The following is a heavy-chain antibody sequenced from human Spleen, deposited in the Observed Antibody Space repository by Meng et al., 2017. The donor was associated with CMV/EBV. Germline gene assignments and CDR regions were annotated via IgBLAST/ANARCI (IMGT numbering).Heavy chain of an antibody. V-gene: IGHV3-15*01. J-gene: IGHJ4*02. CDR3: STGPAAPYY. CDR1: GFTFSDYY. D-gene: IGHD2-2*01. Sequence: GESLKISCAASGFTFSDYYMSWIRQAPGKGLEWVGRVKSKTDGGTTDYAAPVKGRFTITRDDSKNSLYLQMNSLKTEDTAVYYCSTGPAAPYYWGQGTLVTVSS. CDR2: VKSKTDGGTT.